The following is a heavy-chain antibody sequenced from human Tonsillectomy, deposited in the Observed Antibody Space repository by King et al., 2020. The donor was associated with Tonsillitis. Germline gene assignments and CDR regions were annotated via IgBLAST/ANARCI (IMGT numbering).Heavy chain of an antibody. D-gene: IGHD4-11*01. Sequence: VTLKESGPALVKPTQTLTLTCTFSGVSRSTSGMCGSWIRQPPGKALEWLARIDWDDDKYYSTSLKTRLTISKDTSKNQVVLTMTNMDPVETATYYCARTTNRDYSNWHYYYYMDVWGKGTTVTVSS. CDR1: GVSRSTSGMC. J-gene: IGHJ6*03. V-gene: IGHV2-70*15. CDR3: ARTTNRDYSNWHYYYYMDV. CDR2: IDWDDDK.